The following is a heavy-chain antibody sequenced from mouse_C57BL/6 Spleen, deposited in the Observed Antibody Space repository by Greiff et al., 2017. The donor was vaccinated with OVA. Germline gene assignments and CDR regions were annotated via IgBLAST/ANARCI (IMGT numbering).Heavy chain of an antibody. CDR2: INPNNGGT. J-gene: IGHJ3*01. V-gene: IGHV1-22*01. Sequence: VQLQQSGPELVKPGASVTMSCKASGYTFTDYNMHWVKQSHGKSLEWIGYINPNNGGTSYNQKFKGKATLPVNKSSSTAYMELRSLTSEDSAVYYGASVNDGYNVWFAYWGKGTLVTVSA. D-gene: IGHD2-3*01. CDR3: ASVNDGYNVWFAY. CDR1: GYTFTDYN.